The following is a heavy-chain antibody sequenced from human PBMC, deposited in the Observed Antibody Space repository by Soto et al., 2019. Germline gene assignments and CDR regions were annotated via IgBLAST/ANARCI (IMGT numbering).Heavy chain of an antibody. CDR3: ARLDRYSSSFFDY. CDR2: IKQDGSEK. J-gene: IGHJ4*02. D-gene: IGHD6-6*01. V-gene: IGHV3-7*03. Sequence: EVQLVESGGGLVQPGGSLRLSCAASGFTFSSYWMSWVRQAPGKGLEWVANIKQDGSEKYYVDSVKGRFTISRDNAKNSLYLQMNSLRAEDTAVYYCARLDRYSSSFFDYWGQGTLVTVSS. CDR1: GFTFSSYW.